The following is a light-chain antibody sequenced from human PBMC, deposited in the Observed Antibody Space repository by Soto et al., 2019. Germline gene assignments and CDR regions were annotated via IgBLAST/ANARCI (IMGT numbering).Light chain of an antibody. Sequence: ENVLTQSPGTLSLSPGERATLSCRASQSVSSNLAWYQQKPGQAPRLLIYGASTRATGIPDRFSGSGSGTDFTLTISRLEPEDFAVYYCQQYGSSPRTFGQGTKVDI. J-gene: IGKJ1*01. CDR2: GAS. CDR1: QSVSSN. CDR3: QQYGSSPRT. V-gene: IGKV3-20*01.